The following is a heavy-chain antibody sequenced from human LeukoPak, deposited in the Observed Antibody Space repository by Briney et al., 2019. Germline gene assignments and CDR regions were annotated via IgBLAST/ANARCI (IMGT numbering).Heavy chain of an antibody. CDR2: IYYSGST. CDR1: GGSISSSSYY. V-gene: IGHV4-39*07. J-gene: IGHJ3*02. Sequence: SETLSLTCTVSGGSISSSSYYWGWIRQPPGKGLEWIGSIYYSGSTYYNPSLKSRVTISVDTSKNQFSLKLSSVTAADTAVYYCARTRITMIVVNAFAIWGQGTMVTVSS. D-gene: IGHD3-22*01. CDR3: ARTRITMIVVNAFAI.